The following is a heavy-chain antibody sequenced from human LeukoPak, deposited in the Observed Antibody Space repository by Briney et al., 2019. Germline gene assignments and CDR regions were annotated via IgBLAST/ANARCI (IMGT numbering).Heavy chain of an antibody. J-gene: IGHJ4*02. CDR3: ARGRHYFDY. CDR2: IYTGGST. Sequence: PGGSLRLSCAASGFTFSSYSMSWVRQPPGKGLQWVSVIYTGGSTYYADSVKGRFTISRDNSKNMLYLQFNSLRAEDTAVYYCARGRHYFDYRGQGTLVTVSS. CDR1: GFTFSSYS. V-gene: IGHV3-53*01.